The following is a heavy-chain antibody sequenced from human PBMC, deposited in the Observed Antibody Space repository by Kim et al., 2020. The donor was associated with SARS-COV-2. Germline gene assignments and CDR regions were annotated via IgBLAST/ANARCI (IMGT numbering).Heavy chain of an antibody. D-gene: IGHD2-2*01. Sequence: SETLSLSCTVSGGSLNRYYWSWIRQPPAKGLEWVGYIYSTGSINNNPSLKSRVTISVDTSKNQFSLKLSSLTAADTAVYYCARAPGSRHYFDQWGQGTLV. V-gene: IGHV4-59*13. CDR3: ARAPGSRHYFDQ. CDR1: GGSLNRYY. J-gene: IGHJ4*02. CDR2: IYSTGSI.